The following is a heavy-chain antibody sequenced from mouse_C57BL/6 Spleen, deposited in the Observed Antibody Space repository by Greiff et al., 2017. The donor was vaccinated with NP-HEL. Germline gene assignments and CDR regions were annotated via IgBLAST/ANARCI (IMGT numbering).Heavy chain of an antibody. CDR2: FYPGSGSI. D-gene: IGHD2-10*02. J-gene: IGHJ2*01. V-gene: IGHV1-62-2*01. Sequence: QVQLQQSGAELVKPGASVKLSCKASGYTFTEYTIHWVKQRSGQGLEWIGWFYPGSGSIKYNEKFKDKATLTADKSSSTVYMELSILTSKDSAIYYCARNESRKGEYGNYFDYWGQGTTLTVSS. CDR1: GYTFTEYT. CDR3: ARNESRKGEYGNYFDY.